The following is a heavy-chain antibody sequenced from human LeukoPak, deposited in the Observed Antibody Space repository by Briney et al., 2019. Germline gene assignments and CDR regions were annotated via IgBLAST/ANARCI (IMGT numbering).Heavy chain of an antibody. CDR1: GFTFTSQW. D-gene: IGHD3-22*01. CDR3: ARVVADTSVYRPFDY. J-gene: IGHJ4*02. V-gene: IGHV3-7*01. CDR2: INQDGSDK. Sequence: GGSLRLACASSGFTFTSQWMSWVRQAPAKGLGWVAQINQDGSDKYYVDSLKGRFTISRDNGKNTLHLQMNSLRAEDTAVYYCARVVADTSVYRPFDYGGQGPLVTVS.